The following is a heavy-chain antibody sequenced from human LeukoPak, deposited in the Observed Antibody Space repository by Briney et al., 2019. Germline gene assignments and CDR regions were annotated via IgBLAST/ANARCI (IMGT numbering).Heavy chain of an antibody. J-gene: IGHJ4*02. CDR3: ARVPSEQWLVPFDY. D-gene: IGHD6-19*01. CDR1: GGTFSNYA. CDR2: IIPIFGAA. Sequence: SVKVSCKASGGTFSNYAISWVRQAPGQGLEWMGGIIPIFGAANYAQKFQGKVTITADESTSTAYMELSGLRSEDTAVYYCARVPSEQWLVPFDYWGQGTLVTVSS. V-gene: IGHV1-69*13.